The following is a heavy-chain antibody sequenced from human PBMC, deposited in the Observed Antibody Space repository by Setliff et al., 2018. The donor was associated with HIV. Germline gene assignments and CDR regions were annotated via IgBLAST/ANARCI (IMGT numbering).Heavy chain of an antibody. Sequence: SETLSLTCAVYGGSFGTYYWSWIRQPPGVGLQWIGEINHSGSTHYNPSLKRRVTISVDTSKNQFSLKLNSVTAAHTAVYFCAGATEPGYSFGENWFDPWGHGNLGTVFS. CDR2: INHSGST. CDR1: GGSFGTYY. J-gene: IGHJ5*02. CDR3: AGATEPGYSFGENWFDP. D-gene: IGHD5-18*01. V-gene: IGHV4-34*01.